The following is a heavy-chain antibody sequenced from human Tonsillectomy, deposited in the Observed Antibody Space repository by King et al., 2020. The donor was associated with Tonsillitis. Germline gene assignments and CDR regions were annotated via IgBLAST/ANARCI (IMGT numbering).Heavy chain of an antibody. V-gene: IGHV1-2*02. Sequence: QLVQSGAEVKKPGASVKVSCKASGYTFTGYYMHWVRQAPGQGLEWMGWINPNSGGTNYAQKFQGRVTMTRDTSISTAYMELSRLRSDDTAVYYCARWLGGSGSYHSLGNWFDPCGQGTLVTVSS. CDR3: ARWLGGSGSYHSLGNWFDP. J-gene: IGHJ5*02. D-gene: IGHD3-10*01. CDR1: GYTFTGYY. CDR2: INPNSGGT.